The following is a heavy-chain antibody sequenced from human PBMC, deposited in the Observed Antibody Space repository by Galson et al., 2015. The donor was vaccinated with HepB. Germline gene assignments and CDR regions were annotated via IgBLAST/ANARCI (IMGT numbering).Heavy chain of an antibody. D-gene: IGHD3-22*01. CDR2: INAGNGNT. CDR1: GYTFTNNA. Sequence: SVKVSCKASGYTFTNNAIHWVRQAPGQGLEWMGWINAGNGNTKYSQKFPGTVTLTWDTSASTAYMELSSLRSEDTAVYYCARLRYYFEGSGYLVRYFDLWGRGTLVSVSS. J-gene: IGHJ2*01. CDR3: ARLRYYFEGSGYLVRYFDL. V-gene: IGHV1-3*01.